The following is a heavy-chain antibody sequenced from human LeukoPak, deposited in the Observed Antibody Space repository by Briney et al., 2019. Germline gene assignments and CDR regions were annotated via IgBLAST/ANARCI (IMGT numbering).Heavy chain of an antibody. CDR2: ISAYNGNT. J-gene: IGHJ4*02. CDR3: ARPYSGYDVGGVNFDY. D-gene: IGHD5-12*01. Sequence: ASVKVSCKASGYTFTSYGISWVRQAPGQGLEWMGWISAYNGNTNYAQKLQGRVTMTTDTSTSTAYMELRSLRSDDTAVYYCARPYSGYDVGGVNFDYWGQGTLVTVSS. V-gene: IGHV1-18*01. CDR1: GYTFTSYG.